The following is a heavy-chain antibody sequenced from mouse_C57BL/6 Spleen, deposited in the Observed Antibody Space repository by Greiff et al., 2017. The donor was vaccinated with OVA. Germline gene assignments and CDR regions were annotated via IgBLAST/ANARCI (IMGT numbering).Heavy chain of an antibody. J-gene: IGHJ4*01. CDR1: GYAFSSSW. Sequence: VKLMESGPELVKPGASVKISCKASGYAFSSSWMNWVKQRPGKGLEWIGRIYPGDGDTNYNGKFKGKATLTADKSSSTAYMQLSSLTSEDSAVYFCAREDGSSLYYAMDYWGQGTSVTVSS. V-gene: IGHV1-82*01. D-gene: IGHD1-1*01. CDR2: IYPGDGDT. CDR3: AREDGSSLYYAMDY.